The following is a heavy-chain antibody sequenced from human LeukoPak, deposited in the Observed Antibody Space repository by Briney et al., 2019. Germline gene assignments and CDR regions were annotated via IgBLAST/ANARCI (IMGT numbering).Heavy chain of an antibody. Sequence: ASVKVSCKASGYTFTSYDINWVRQATGQGLEWMGWMNPNSGNTGYAQKFQGRVTITRNTSISTAYMELSSLRSEDTAVYYCARPLYSSSSNLDYWGQGTLVTVSS. J-gene: IGHJ4*02. CDR2: MNPNSGNT. V-gene: IGHV1-8*03. D-gene: IGHD6-6*01. CDR3: ARPLYSSSSNLDY. CDR1: GYTFTSYD.